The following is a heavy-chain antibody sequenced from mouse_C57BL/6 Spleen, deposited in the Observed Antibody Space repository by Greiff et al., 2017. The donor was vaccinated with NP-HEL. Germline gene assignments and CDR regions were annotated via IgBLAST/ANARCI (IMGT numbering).Heavy chain of an antibody. D-gene: IGHD1-1*01. CDR1: GYTFTSYW. CDR3: ARTSITTVTLGNFDV. CDR2: IDPSDSYT. Sequence: QVQLQQPGAELVMPGASVKLSCKASGYTFTSYWMHWVKQRPGQGLEWIGEIDPSDSYTNYNQKFKGKSTLTVDKSSSTAYMQLSSLTSEDSAVYYCARTSITTVTLGNFDVWGTGTTVTVSS. J-gene: IGHJ1*03. V-gene: IGHV1-69*01.